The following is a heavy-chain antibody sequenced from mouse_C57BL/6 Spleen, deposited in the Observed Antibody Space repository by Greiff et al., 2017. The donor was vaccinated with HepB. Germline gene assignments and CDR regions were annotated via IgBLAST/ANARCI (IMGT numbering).Heavy chain of an antibody. V-gene: IGHV1-26*01. Sequence: EVQLQQSGPELVKPGASVKISCKASGYTFTDYYMNWVKQSHGKSLEWIGDINPNNGGTSYNQKFKGKATLTVDKSSSTAYMELRSLTSEDSAVYYCARDTTVVALYYFDYWGQGTTLTVSS. CDR3: ARDTTVVALYYFDY. CDR2: INPNNGGT. CDR1: GYTFTDYY. D-gene: IGHD1-1*01. J-gene: IGHJ2*01.